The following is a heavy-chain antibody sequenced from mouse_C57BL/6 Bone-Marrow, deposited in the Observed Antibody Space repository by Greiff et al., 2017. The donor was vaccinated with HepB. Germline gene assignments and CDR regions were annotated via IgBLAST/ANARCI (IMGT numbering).Heavy chain of an antibody. J-gene: IGHJ2*01. CDR3: ARDRGWLPYYFDY. V-gene: IGHV3-6*01. D-gene: IGHD2-3*01. Sequence: EVQRVESGPGLVKPSQSLSLTCSVTGYSITSGYYWNWIRQFPGNKLEWMGYISYDGSNNYNPSLKNLISITRDTSKNQFFLKLNSVTTEDTATYYCARDRGWLPYYFDYWGQGTTLTVSS. CDR1: GYSITSGYY. CDR2: ISYDGSN.